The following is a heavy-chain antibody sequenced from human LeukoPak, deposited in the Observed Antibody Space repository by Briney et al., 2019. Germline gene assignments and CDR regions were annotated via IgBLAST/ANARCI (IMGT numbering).Heavy chain of an antibody. CDR2: ISYDGSNK. Sequence: GRSLRLSCAASGFAFSSYAMHWVRQAPGKGLEWVAVISYDGSNKYYADSVKGRFTISRDNSKNTLYLQMNSLRAEDTAVYYCARDGNYYGSGSYQNWFDPWGQGTLVTVSS. V-gene: IGHV3-30*04. D-gene: IGHD3-10*01. CDR3: ARDGNYYGSGSYQNWFDP. J-gene: IGHJ5*02. CDR1: GFAFSSYA.